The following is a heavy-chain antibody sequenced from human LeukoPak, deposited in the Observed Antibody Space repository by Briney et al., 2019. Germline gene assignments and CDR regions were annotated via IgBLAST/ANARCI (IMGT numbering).Heavy chain of an antibody. J-gene: IGHJ5*02. CDR1: GFTFSRYS. CDR2: ISSTSDTI. Sequence: PGGSLRLSCAASGFTFSRYSLKWVRQTPGGGLEWISYISSTSDTIYYADSVKGRFTISRDNAKNSLYLQMDSLRAEDTAVDYCAKQEGVGATNWFDPWGQGTLVTVSS. V-gene: IGHV3-48*04. D-gene: IGHD1-26*01. CDR3: AKQEGVGATNWFDP.